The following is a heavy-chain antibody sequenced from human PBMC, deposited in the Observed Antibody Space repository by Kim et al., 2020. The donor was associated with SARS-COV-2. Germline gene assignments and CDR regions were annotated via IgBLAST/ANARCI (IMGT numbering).Heavy chain of an antibody. CDR2: ISSSSSTI. CDR1: GFTFSSYS. D-gene: IGHD3-9*01. CDR3: ARAYSYYDILTGYRSYYFDY. V-gene: IGHV3-48*01. J-gene: IGHJ4*02. Sequence: GGSLRLSCAASGFTFSSYSMNWVRQAPGKGLEWVSYISSSSSTIYYADSVKGRFTISRDNAKNSLYLQMNSLRAEDTAVYYCARAYSYYDILTGYRSYYFDYWGQGTLVTVSS.